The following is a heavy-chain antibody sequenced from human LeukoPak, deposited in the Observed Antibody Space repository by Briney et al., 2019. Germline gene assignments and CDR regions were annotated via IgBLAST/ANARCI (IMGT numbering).Heavy chain of an antibody. CDR3: ARDRGVLYYFDN. J-gene: IGHJ4*02. D-gene: IGHD3-10*01. Sequence: GGSLTLSCAASGFSFSNYAMHWVRQAPGKGLEWVAVVAHDGSNKYFADFVRGRFTISRDNSKNTLYPQMNSLTSEDTGFYYCARDRGVLYYFDNWGQGTLVTVSS. CDR1: GFSFSNYA. CDR2: VAHDGSNK. V-gene: IGHV3-30*04.